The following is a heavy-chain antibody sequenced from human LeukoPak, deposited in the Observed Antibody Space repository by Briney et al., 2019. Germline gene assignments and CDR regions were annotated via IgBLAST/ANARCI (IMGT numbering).Heavy chain of an antibody. J-gene: IGHJ4*02. D-gene: IGHD2-15*01. CDR1: GFIVSSNY. CDR3: ARGLESCSSGSCFKD. V-gene: IGHV3-53*01. CDR2: IYNSGST. Sequence: GGFLRLSCAASGFIVSSNYMSWVRQAPGKGLEWVSLIYNSGSTYYTASVKGRFTISRDHSKNTLYLQMNSLRAEDAALYYCARGLESCSSGSCFKDWGQGTLVTVSS.